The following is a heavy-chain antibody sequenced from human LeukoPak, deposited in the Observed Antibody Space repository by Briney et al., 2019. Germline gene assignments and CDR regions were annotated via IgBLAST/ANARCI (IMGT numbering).Heavy chain of an antibody. CDR2: INPNSGGT. V-gene: IGHV1-2*02. CDR1: GYTLTGYY. Sequence: ASVKVSCKASGYTLTGYYMHWVRQAPGQGLEWMGWINPNSGGTNYAQKFQGRVTMTRDTSISTAYMELSRLRSDDTAVYYCARERDGGFYNWFDPWGQGTLVTVSS. CDR3: ARERDGGFYNWFDP. D-gene: IGHD3-16*01. J-gene: IGHJ5*02.